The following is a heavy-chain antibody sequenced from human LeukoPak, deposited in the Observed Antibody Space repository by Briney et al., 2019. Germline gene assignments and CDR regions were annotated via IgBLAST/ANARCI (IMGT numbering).Heavy chain of an antibody. Sequence: SETLSLTCTVSGGSISSTNYYWGWIRQPPGKGLEWIASVYYSGSTYDNPSLKSRLTIFVDTSKNQFSLELSSVTAADTAVYSCARHSWHDGFDYWGQGTLVSVSS. J-gene: IGHJ4*02. CDR2: VYYSGST. D-gene: IGHD1-1*01. V-gene: IGHV4-39*01. CDR3: ARHSWHDGFDY. CDR1: GGSISSTNYY.